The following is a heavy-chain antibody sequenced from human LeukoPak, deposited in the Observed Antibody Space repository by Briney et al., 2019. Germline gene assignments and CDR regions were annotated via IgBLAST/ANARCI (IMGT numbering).Heavy chain of an antibody. CDR2: IYSGGST. V-gene: IGHV3-53*01. CDR1: GFTVSSNY. J-gene: IGHJ4*02. D-gene: IGHD6-13*01. Sequence: GGSLRLSCAASGFTVSSNYMSWVRQAPGKGLEWVSVIYSGGSTYYADSVKGRFTISRDNSKNTLYLQMNSLRAEDTAVYYCASSLSSSWPSGIDYWGQGTLVTVSS. CDR3: ASSLSSSWPSGIDY.